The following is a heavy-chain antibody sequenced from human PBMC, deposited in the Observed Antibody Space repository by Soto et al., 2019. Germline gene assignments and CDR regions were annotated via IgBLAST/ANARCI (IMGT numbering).Heavy chain of an antibody. J-gene: IGHJ4*02. CDR3: ARGIGYYFDS. CDR2: VHYRGST. D-gene: IGHD5-12*01. V-gene: IGHV4-39*01. Sequence: SETLSLTCTVSGGSISSSSYFWGWIRQPPGKGLEWIGNVHYRGSTYYNASPTSRVTISVDTSKNQFSLKLSSVTAADSAVYSCARGIGYYFDSWGQGTLVTVSS. CDR1: GGSISSSSYF.